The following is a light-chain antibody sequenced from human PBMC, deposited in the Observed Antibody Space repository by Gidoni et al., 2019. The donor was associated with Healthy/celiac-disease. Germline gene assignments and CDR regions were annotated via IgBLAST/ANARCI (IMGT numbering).Light chain of an antibody. Sequence: QSALTQPASVSGSPGQSITLSCTGTSRDVGGYNYVSWYQQHPGKAPKLMIYYVSNRPSGVSNRFSGSKSGNTASLTISGLQAEDEADYYCNSYTTSSTLVFGGGTKLTVL. V-gene: IGLV2-14*03. CDR1: SRDVGGYNY. J-gene: IGLJ3*02. CDR3: NSYTTSSTLV. CDR2: YVS.